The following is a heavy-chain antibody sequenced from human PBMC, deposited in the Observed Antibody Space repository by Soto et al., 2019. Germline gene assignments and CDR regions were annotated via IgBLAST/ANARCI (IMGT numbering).Heavy chain of an antibody. CDR3: ARHRVGYCSVTSCYTLDS. V-gene: IGHV4-59*08. CDR1: GGSISSDY. CDR2: IYYSGST. J-gene: IGHJ4*02. D-gene: IGHD2-2*02. Sequence: QVQLQESGPGLVKPSETLSLTCSVSGGSISSDYWSWIRQPPGKGLEWIGYIYYSGSTNYNPSLKSRVPLSVDTPKNQFSLKLSSGTAADTAVYYCARHRVGYCSVTSCYTLDSWGQGTLVTVSS.